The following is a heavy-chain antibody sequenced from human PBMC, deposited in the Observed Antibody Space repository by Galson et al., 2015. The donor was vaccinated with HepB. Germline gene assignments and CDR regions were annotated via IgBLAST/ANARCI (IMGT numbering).Heavy chain of an antibody. CDR2: FDPEDGET. CDR3: ATMRYYYDSSGYYRDY. D-gene: IGHD3-22*01. V-gene: IGHV1-24*01. J-gene: IGHJ4*02. Sequence: SVKVSCKVSGYTLTELSMHWVRQAPGKGLEWMGGFDPEDGETIYAQKFQGRVTMTEDTSTDTAYMELSSLRSEDTAVYYCATMRYYYDSSGYYRDYWGQGTLVTVSS. CDR1: GYTLTELS.